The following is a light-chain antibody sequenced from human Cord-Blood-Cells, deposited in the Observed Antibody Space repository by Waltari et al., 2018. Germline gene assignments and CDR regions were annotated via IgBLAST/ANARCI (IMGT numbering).Light chain of an antibody. CDR2: GKN. Sequence: SSELTQDPAVSVVLGQTVRITCQGDSLRSYYASWYQQKPGQAPVLVTYGKNNRPSGIPDRFAGSSSGNTSSFTITGAQAEDEADYYCNSRDSSGNHWVFGGGTKLTVL. J-gene: IGLJ3*02. V-gene: IGLV3-19*01. CDR3: NSRDSSGNHWV. CDR1: SLRSYY.